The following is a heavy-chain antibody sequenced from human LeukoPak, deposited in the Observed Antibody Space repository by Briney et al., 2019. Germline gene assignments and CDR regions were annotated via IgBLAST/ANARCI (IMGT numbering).Heavy chain of an antibody. D-gene: IGHD4-17*01. CDR3: ARDLSTVTNFDY. CDR1: GGSISSHY. Sequence: PSETLSLTCTVSGGSISSHYWGWIRQAPGKGLEWIGSIYHSGSTYYNPSLKSRVTISVDTSKNQFSLKLSSVTAADTAVYYCARDLSTVTNFDYWGQGTLVTVSS. CDR2: IYHSGST. V-gene: IGHV4-38-2*02. J-gene: IGHJ4*02.